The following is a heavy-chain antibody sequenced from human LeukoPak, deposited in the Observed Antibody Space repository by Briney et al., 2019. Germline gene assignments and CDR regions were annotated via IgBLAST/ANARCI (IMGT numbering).Heavy chain of an antibody. CDR3: ASHYCNSGSCFFDY. CDR1: GFTVRDNY. V-gene: IGHV3-53*01. J-gene: IGHJ4*02. D-gene: IGHD2-15*01. CDR2: IYSGGTT. Sequence: GGSLRLSCEVSGFTVRDNYMSWVRQAPGKGLEWVSVIYSGGTTYYADAVKGRLTISRDNSKNTIYLQMNSLRVEDTAVYYCASHYCNSGSCFFDYWGQGAVVTVSP.